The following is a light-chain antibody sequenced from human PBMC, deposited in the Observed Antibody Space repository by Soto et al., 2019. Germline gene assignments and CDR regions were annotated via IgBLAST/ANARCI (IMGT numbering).Light chain of an antibody. CDR2: EVT. CDR1: SSDVGGYNY. J-gene: IGLJ3*02. Sequence: QSALTQPPSASGSPGQSVTISCTGTSSDVGGYNYVSWYQQHPGKVPKLMIYEVTKRPSGVPDRFSGSKSGNTASLTVSGLQVEDEADYYCSSYAGSNILVFGGGTKVTVL. CDR3: SSYAGSNILV. V-gene: IGLV2-8*01.